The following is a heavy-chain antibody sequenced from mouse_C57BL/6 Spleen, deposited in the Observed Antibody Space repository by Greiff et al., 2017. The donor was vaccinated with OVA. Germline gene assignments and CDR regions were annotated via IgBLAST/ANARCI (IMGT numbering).Heavy chain of an antibody. V-gene: IGHV1-52*01. CDR3: ARTGYYGDAMDY. D-gene: IGHD2-3*01. J-gene: IGHJ4*01. Sequence: QVQLQQSGAELVRPGSSVKLSCKASGYTFTSYWMHWVKQRPIQGLEWIGNIDPSDSETHYNQKFKDKATLTVDKSSSTAYMQLSSLTSEDSAVYYCARTGYYGDAMDYWGQGTSVTVSS. CDR1: GYTFTSYW. CDR2: IDPSDSET.